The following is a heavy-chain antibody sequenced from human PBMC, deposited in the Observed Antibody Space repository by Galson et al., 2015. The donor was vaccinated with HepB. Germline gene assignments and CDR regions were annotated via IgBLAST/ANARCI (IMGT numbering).Heavy chain of an antibody. CDR1: GFSFSGHS. CDR3: ASAAGATPFEELDY. CDR2: ISSSGTTV. D-gene: IGHD5-24*01. Sequence: SLRLSCAGSGFSFSGHSLNWVRQAPGKGLEWISYISSSGTTVYYADSVKGRFTISRDKAKNSLYLQMNNLRDEDTAVYYCASAAGATPFEELDYWGQGTLVTVSS. V-gene: IGHV3-48*02. J-gene: IGHJ4*02.